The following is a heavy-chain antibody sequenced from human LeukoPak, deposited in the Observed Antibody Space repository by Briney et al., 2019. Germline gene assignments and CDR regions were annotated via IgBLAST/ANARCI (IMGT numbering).Heavy chain of an antibody. V-gene: IGHV3-23*01. CDR3: AKTMMSFWDYSSPLGYFDY. CDR2: ISGSGGST. CDR1: GFTFSNFA. D-gene: IGHD4-11*01. Sequence: GGSLRLSCAGSGFTFSNFAMSWVRQAPGKGLEWVSAISGSGGSTYYADSVKGRFTISRDNSKNTLYLQMNSLRAEDTAVYYCAKTMMSFWDYSSPLGYFDYWGRGTLVTVSS. J-gene: IGHJ4*02.